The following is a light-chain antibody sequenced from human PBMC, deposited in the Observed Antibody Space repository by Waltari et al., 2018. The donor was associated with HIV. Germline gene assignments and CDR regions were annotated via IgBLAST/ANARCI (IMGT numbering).Light chain of an antibody. V-gene: IGKV3-20*01. CDR2: GAS. J-gene: IGKJ3*01. Sequence: EIVLTQSPGTLSLSPGERGTLSCRASQSVSNRYLAWYQQKPGQTPRLLIYGASSRATGIPDRFSGSGSGTDSTLTISRLEPEDFAVYYCQQYGSSPFTFGPGTKVDIK. CDR3: QQYGSSPFT. CDR1: QSVSNRY.